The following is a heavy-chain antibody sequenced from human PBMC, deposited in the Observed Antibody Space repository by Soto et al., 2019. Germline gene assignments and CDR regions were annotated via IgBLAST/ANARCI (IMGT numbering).Heavy chain of an antibody. J-gene: IGHJ3*01. Sequence: GGSLRLSCAASGFTFSKNYMTWVRQGPGKGLEWVSSISGSGSTIYYAASVKGRFTVSRDNANNSLHLQMNTLRAEDTALYFCARQTGGRHDAFDVWGLGTMVTVSS. V-gene: IGHV3-11*01. CDR2: ISGSGSTI. CDR3: ARQTGGRHDAFDV. CDR1: GFTFSKNY.